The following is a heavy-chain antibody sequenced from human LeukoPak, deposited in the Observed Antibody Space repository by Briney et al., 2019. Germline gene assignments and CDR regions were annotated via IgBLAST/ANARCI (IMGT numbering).Heavy chain of an antibody. J-gene: IGHJ6*02. CDR2: IDPNSGEK. CDR3: AEDRGEKMDA. D-gene: IGHD3-10*01. CDR1: GSTFTAYF. V-gene: IGHV1-2*02. Sequence: ASVKVSCKASGSTFTAYFVHWVRQAPGQGLEWMGCIDPNSGEKNSAQKFQGRVTMTSDTSISTAYMELNRLRFDDTAVYYCAEDRGEKMDAWGQGTTVIVSS.